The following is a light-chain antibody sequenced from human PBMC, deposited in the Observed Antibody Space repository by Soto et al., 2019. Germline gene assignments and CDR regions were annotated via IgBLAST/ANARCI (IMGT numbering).Light chain of an antibody. CDR1: SSLVGSNNY. Sequence: QSVLTQPASVSGSPGQSITISCTATSSLVGSNNYVSWYQQHPGKAPKLMIYEVSDRPSGISSRSSGSKSGNTASLTISGLQTEDEADYYCSSYTSSGTLFGTGTKVTAL. J-gene: IGLJ1*01. V-gene: IGLV2-14*01. CDR3: SSYTSSGTL. CDR2: EVS.